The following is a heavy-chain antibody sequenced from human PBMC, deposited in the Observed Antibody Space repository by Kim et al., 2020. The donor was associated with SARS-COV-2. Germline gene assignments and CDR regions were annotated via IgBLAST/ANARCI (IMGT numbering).Heavy chain of an antibody. CDR1: GFIFSSYG. V-gene: IGHV3-23*01. CDR3: AKGGVWGLGFEY. D-gene: IGHD3-16*01. CDR2: ISDTGSHT. J-gene: IGHJ4*02. Sequence: GGSLRLSCAASGFIFSSYGMSWVRQAPGNGLEWVSVISDTGSHTYFADFVKGRFTISRDNSKNTLYLQMNSLRAEDTAVYYCAKGGVWGLGFEYWGQGTLVTVSA.